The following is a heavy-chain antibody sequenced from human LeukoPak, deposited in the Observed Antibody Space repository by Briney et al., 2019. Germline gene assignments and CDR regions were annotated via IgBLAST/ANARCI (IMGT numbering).Heavy chain of an antibody. CDR2: INPRGGST. V-gene: IGHV1-46*01. Sequence: GASVKVSCKTSGYIFSSNYVHWVRQAPGQGLEWMAMINPRGGSTTYAQNFQGRVIMTRDTSTSTAYMELRSLRSDDTAVYYCARDSRLRIANYYYYYYMDVWGKGTTVTVSS. D-gene: IGHD1-14*01. CDR3: ARDSRLRIANYYYYYYMDV. CDR1: GYIFSSNY. J-gene: IGHJ6*03.